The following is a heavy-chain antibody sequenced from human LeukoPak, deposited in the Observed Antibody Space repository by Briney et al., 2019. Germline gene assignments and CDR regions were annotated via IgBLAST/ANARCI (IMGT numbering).Heavy chain of an antibody. CDR2: INHSGST. V-gene: IGHV4-34*01. J-gene: IGHJ4*02. Sequence: SETLSLTCAVYGGSFSGYYWSWIRQPPGKGLEWIGEINHSGSTNYNPSLKSRVTISVDTSKNQFSLKLSSVTAADTAVYYCARGRHIAAADPFDYWGQGTLVTVSS. D-gene: IGHD6-13*01. CDR3: ARGRHIAAADPFDY. CDR1: GGSFSGYY.